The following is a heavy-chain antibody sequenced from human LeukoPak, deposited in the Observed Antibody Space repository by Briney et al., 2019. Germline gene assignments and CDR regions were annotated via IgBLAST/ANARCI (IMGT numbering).Heavy chain of an antibody. D-gene: IGHD6-19*01. CDR3: ARALTRYSTAWYGY. J-gene: IGHJ4*02. V-gene: IGHV1-24*01. CDR1: GCTLTELS. CDR2: SDPEDGET. Sequence: GASVKVSCKVSGCTLTELSIHWVRQAPGKGLEWMGGSDPEDGETIYAQKFQGRVTMTEDTSTDTAYMELSSLTSDDTALYYCARALTRYSTAWYGYWGQGTLVTVSS.